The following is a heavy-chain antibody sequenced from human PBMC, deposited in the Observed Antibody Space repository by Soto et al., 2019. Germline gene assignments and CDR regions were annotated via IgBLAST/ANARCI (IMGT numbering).Heavy chain of an antibody. Sequence: PGWSLRLSCAASGVTFSNSAMGWVRQAPGKGLEWVSGISSSGGSTYYADSVKGRFTISRDNSENTLYLQMSSLRGEDTAIYYCAKGKRIAARPNYYYYGVDVWGHGTTVTVSS. CDR1: GVTFSNSA. CDR3: AKGKRIAARPNYYYYGVDV. CDR2: ISSSGGST. D-gene: IGHD6-6*01. V-gene: IGHV3-23*01. J-gene: IGHJ6*02.